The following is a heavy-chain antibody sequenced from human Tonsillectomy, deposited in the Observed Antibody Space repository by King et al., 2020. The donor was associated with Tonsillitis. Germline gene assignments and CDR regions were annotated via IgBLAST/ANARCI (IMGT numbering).Heavy chain of an antibody. V-gene: IGHV3-23*04. D-gene: IGHD3-3*01. CDR2: ISGSGGST. CDR3: AKDLRRFWSGYYTGRAFDI. J-gene: IGHJ3*02. Sequence: VQLVESGGGLVQPGGSLRLSCAASGFTFRSYAMSWVRQAPGKGLEWVSAISGSGGSTYYADSVKGRFTISRDNSKNTMYLQMNSLRTEDTAVYYCAKDLRRFWSGYYTGRAFDIWGQGTMVTVSS. CDR1: GFTFRSYA.